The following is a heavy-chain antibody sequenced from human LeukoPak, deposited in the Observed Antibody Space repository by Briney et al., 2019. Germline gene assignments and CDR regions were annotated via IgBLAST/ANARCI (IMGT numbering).Heavy chain of an antibody. CDR2: ISGSGGST. CDR1: GFTFSSYA. CDR3: AKSSIVVVVAATPDWFDP. Sequence: PGGSLRLSCAASGFTFSSYAMSWVRQAPGKGLEWVSAISGSGGSTYYADSVKGRFTISRDNSKNTLYLQMNSLRAEDTAVYYCAKSSIVVVVAATPDWFDPWGQGTLVTVSS. D-gene: IGHD2-15*01. V-gene: IGHV3-23*01. J-gene: IGHJ5*02.